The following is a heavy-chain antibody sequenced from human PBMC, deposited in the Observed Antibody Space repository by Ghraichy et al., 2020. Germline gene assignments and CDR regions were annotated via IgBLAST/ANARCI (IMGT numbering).Heavy chain of an antibody. V-gene: IGHV4-59*01. Sequence: SETLSLTCTVSGGSISSYYWSWIRQPPGKGLEWIGYIYYSGSTNYNPSLKSRVTISVDTSKNQFSLKLSSVTAADTAVYYCARFYGPDSSGYYHAFDIWGQGTMVTVSS. J-gene: IGHJ3*02. CDR1: GGSISSYY. CDR2: IYYSGST. D-gene: IGHD3-22*01. CDR3: ARFYGPDSSGYYHAFDI.